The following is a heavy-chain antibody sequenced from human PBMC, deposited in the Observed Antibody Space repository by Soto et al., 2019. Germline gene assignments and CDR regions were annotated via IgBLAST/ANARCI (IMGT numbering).Heavy chain of an antibody. CDR2: KKHDGSVQ. Sequence: QLVESGGGLVQPGGSLRLSCEASGFTFSGYWMSWVRQAPGKGLEWVADKKHDGSVQYYVDSVKGRLTISRDNAKKQLYLQMNGLRAEDTALYYCARAPYSNAWYRFDLWGQGTLVTVSS. CDR1: GFTFSGYW. J-gene: IGHJ4*02. CDR3: ARAPYSNAWYRFDL. V-gene: IGHV3-7*03. D-gene: IGHD4-4*01.